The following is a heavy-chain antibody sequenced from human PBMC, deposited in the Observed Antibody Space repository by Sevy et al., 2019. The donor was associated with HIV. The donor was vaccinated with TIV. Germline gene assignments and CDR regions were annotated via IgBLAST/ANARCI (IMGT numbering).Heavy chain of an antibody. CDR2: ISSSSSTI. D-gene: IGHD3-16*01. Sequence: GGSLRLSCAASGFTFSSYSMHWVRQAPGKGLEWVSYISSSSSTIYYADSVKGRFTISRDNAKNSLYLQMNSLRAEDTAVDYCARKGGFSYYYYMDVWGKGTTVTVSS. CDR1: GFTFSSYS. J-gene: IGHJ6*03. CDR3: ARKGGFSYYYYMDV. V-gene: IGHV3-48*01.